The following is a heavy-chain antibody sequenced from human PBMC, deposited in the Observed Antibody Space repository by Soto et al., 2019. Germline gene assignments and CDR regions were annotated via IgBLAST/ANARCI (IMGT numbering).Heavy chain of an antibody. V-gene: IGHV1-8*01. CDR1: GYTFTSYD. D-gene: IGHD5-18*01. Sequence: ASVKVSCKASGYTFTSYDINWVRQATGQGLEWMGWMNPNSGNTAYAQKFPGRVTMTRNTSRSTAYMELSSLRAEDTAVYYRAMTRGKAMGIDVFDIWDQVTMALVS. CDR3: AMTRGKAMGIDVFDI. J-gene: IGHJ3*02. CDR2: MNPNSGNT.